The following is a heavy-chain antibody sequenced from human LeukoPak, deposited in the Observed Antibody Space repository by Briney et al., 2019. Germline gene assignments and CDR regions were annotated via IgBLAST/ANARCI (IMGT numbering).Heavy chain of an antibody. CDR3: ARDRTDYYDSSGEFDY. D-gene: IGHD3-22*01. CDR2: ISAYNGNT. J-gene: IGHJ4*02. CDR1: GYTFTSYG. Sequence: ASVKVSCKASGYTFTSYGISWVRQAPGQGLEWMGWISAYNGNTNYAQKFQGRVTITTDESTSTAYMELSSLRSEDTAVYYCARDRTDYYDSSGEFDYWGQGTLVTVSS. V-gene: IGHV1-18*01.